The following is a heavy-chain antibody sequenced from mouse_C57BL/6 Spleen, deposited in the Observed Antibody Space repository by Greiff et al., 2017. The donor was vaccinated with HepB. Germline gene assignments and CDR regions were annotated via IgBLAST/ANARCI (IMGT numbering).Heavy chain of an antibody. CDR2: IHPNSGST. Sequence: QVQLQQPGAELVKPGASVKLSCKASGYTFTSYWMHWVKQRPGQGLEWIGMIHPNSGSTNYNEKFKSKATLTVDKSSSTAYMQLSSLTSEDSAVYYCASRGWDVTFDYWGQGTTLTVSS. V-gene: IGHV1-64*01. CDR3: ASRGWDVTFDY. CDR1: GYTFTSYW. D-gene: IGHD4-1*01. J-gene: IGHJ2*01.